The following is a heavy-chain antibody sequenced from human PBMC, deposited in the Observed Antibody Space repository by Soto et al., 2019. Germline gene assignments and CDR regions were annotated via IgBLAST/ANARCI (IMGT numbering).Heavy chain of an antibody. D-gene: IGHD1-26*01. J-gene: IGHJ4*02. CDR2: ITPIFGTA. CDR1: GGTFSSYA. Sequence: GASVKVSCKASGGTFSSYAISWVRQAPGQGLEWMGGITPIFGTANYAQKFQGRVTITADESTSTAYMELSSLRSEDTAVYYCARHQSGSYYFWGQGTLVTVSS. V-gene: IGHV1-69*13. CDR3: ARHQSGSYYF.